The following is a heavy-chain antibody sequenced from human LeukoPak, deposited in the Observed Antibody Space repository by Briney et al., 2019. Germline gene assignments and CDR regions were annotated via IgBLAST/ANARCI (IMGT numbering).Heavy chain of an antibody. V-gene: IGHV1-46*01. CDR1: GYTFTSFY. J-gene: IGHJ5*02. CDR2: INPSSGYT. Sequence: ASVKVSCKASGYTFTSFYIHWVRQAPGQGLEWMGIINPSSGYTTYARNFQGRVTMTRDTSTNTVYMELSSLRSEDTAAYYCARDFTGGGSSWSDNWFDPWGQGTLVTVSS. D-gene: IGHD6-13*01. CDR3: ARDFTGGGSSWSDNWFDP.